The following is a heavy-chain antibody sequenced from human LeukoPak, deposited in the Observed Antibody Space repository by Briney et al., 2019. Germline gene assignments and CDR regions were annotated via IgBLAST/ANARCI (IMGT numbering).Heavy chain of an antibody. CDR3: ARGVEPLAANTLAY. Sequence: TGGSLRLSCAASGFTVITNDMTWVRQAPGKGLEWVSVLYSDGNTKYADSVQGRFTISRDNSKNTVYLEMNSLSRGDTAVYYCARGVEPLAANTLAYWGQGTLVTVSS. V-gene: IGHV3-53*01. J-gene: IGHJ4*02. CDR1: GFTVITND. D-gene: IGHD1-14*01. CDR2: LYSDGNT.